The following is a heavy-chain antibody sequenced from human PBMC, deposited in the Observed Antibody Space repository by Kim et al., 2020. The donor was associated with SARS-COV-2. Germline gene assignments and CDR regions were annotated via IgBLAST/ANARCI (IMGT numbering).Heavy chain of an antibody. Sequence: YYADSVEGRFNIPRDNSRNTVYLQMSSLRVDDTAVYYCVKNKMARGLSDYWGRGTLVTVSS. D-gene: IGHD3-10*01. V-gene: IGHV3-23*01. J-gene: IGHJ4*02. CDR3: VKNKMARGLSDY.